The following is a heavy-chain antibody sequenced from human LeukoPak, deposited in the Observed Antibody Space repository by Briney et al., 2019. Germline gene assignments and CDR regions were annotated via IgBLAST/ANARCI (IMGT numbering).Heavy chain of an antibody. CDR3: ARTYERELDY. CDR2: ISIISSTI. V-gene: IGHV3-48*01. J-gene: IGHJ4*02. CDR1: GFTFSSYH. D-gene: IGHD5-12*01. Sequence: GGSLRLSCAASGFTFSSYHMNWVRQAPGKGLEWVSYISIISSTIYYADSVKGRFTISRDDAKNSVYLQMNSLRAGDTAVYYCARTYERELDYWGQGTLVTVSS.